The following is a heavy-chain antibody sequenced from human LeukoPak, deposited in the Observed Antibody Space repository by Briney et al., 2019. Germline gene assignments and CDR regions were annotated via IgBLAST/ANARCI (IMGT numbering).Heavy chain of an antibody. Sequence: PGGSLRLSCAASGFTFDDYGMSWVRQAPGKGLEWVSNINSNGGSTGYADSVRGRFTISRDNAKNSLYLQMNSLRAEDTALYYCARVSDISVAAYFDYWGQGTRVTVSS. CDR1: GFTFDDYG. CDR2: INSNGGST. CDR3: ARVSDISVAAYFDY. J-gene: IGHJ4*02. D-gene: IGHD6-19*01. V-gene: IGHV3-20*04.